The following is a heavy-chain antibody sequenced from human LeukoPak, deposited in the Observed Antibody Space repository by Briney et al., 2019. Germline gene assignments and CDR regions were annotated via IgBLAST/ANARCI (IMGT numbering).Heavy chain of an antibody. CDR3: ARDLVGDVILLWFGEGVSGMDV. J-gene: IGHJ6*02. V-gene: IGHV3-21*01. CDR1: GFTFSSYS. Sequence: GGSLRLSCAASGFTFSSYSMNWVRQAPGKGLEWVSSISSSSSYRYYADSVKGRFTISRDNAKNSLYLQMNSLRAEDTAVYFCARDLVGDVILLWFGEGVSGMDVWGQGTTVTVS. D-gene: IGHD3-10*01. CDR2: ISSSSSYR.